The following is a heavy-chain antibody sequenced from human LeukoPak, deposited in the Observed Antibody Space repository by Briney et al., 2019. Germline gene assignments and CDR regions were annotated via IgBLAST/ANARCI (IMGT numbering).Heavy chain of an antibody. J-gene: IGHJ4*02. CDR2: IRYDDTNE. CDR3: AKVKSYYNGYYFDY. V-gene: IGHV3-30*02. Sequence: GGSLRLSCAASGFTFSNYAMRWVRQAPGKGLEWVAFIRYDDTNEYYADSVKGRFTISRDNSKNTLYLQMNSLRAEDTAVYYCAKVKSYYNGYYFDYWGQGTLVTVSS. D-gene: IGHD3-10*01. CDR1: GFTFSNYA.